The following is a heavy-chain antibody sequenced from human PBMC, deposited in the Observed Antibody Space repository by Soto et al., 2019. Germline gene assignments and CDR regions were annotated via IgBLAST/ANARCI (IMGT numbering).Heavy chain of an antibody. CDR2: ISGDGGST. D-gene: IGHD1-1*01. J-gene: IGHJ4*02. Sequence: PGGSLRLSCAASGFRFSDYPMHWVRQAPGKGLEYVSAISGDGGSTYYGNSVKGRFIISRDNSKNTLYLQMGSLRAEDMAVYFCARETQGGNDYWGQGTLVTVSS. V-gene: IGHV3-64*01. CDR1: GFRFSDYP. CDR3: ARETQGGNDY.